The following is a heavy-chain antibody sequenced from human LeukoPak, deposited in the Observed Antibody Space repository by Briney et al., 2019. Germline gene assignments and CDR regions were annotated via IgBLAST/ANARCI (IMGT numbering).Heavy chain of an antibody. Sequence: SETLSLTCTVSGGSISSSSYYWGWIRQPPGKGLEWIGSIYYGGSTYYNPSLKSRVTISVDTSKNQFSLKLNSVTAADTALYYCAREERYSGYDRTFDYWGQGTLVTVSS. CDR1: GGSISSSSYY. D-gene: IGHD5-12*01. CDR2: IYYGGST. CDR3: AREERYSGYDRTFDY. J-gene: IGHJ4*02. V-gene: IGHV4-39*02.